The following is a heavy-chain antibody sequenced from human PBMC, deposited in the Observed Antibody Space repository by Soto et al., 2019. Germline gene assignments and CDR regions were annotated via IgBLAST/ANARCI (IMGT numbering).Heavy chain of an antibody. CDR3: ARDSRDCSSTSCYELPGYYYGMDV. J-gene: IGHJ6*02. CDR1: GGTFSSYA. Sequence: SVKVSCKASGGTFSSYAISWVRQAPGQGLEWMGGIIPIFGTANYAQKFQGRVTITADESTSTAYMELSSLRSEDTAVYCCARDSRDCSSTSCYELPGYYYGMDVWGQGTTVTVSS. D-gene: IGHD2-2*01. V-gene: IGHV1-69*13. CDR2: IIPIFGTA.